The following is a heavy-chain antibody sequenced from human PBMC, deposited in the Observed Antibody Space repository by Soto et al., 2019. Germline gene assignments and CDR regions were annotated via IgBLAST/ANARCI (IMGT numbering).Heavy chain of an antibody. CDR3: AHGPTYYDFWSGYYARFDY. Sequence: SGPTLVNPTQTLTLTCTFSGFSLSTSGVGVGWIRQPPGKALEWLALIYWNDDKRYSPSLKSRLTITKDTSKNQVVLTMTNMDPVDTATYYCAHGPTYYDFWSGYYARFDYWGQGTLVTVSS. D-gene: IGHD3-3*01. CDR2: IYWNDDK. J-gene: IGHJ4*02. V-gene: IGHV2-5*01. CDR1: GFSLSTSGVG.